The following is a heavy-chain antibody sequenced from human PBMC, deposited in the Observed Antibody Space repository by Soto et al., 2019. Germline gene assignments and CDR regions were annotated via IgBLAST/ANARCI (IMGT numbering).Heavy chain of an antibody. CDR1: GGSISSSSYY. CDR3: ARSQSDYVPDY. Sequence: SSETLSLTCTVSGGSISSSSYYWGWIRQPPGKGLEWIGSIYYSGSTYYNPSLKSRVTISVDTSKNQFSLKLSSVTAADTAVYYCARSQSDYVPDYWGQGTLVTVSS. J-gene: IGHJ4*02. V-gene: IGHV4-39*01. D-gene: IGHD4-17*01. CDR2: IYYSGST.